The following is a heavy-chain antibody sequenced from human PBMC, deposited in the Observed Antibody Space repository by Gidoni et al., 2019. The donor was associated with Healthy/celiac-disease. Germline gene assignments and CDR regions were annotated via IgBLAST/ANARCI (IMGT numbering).Heavy chain of an antibody. D-gene: IGHD3-3*01. CDR3: ARHSGDFWSGYSTAYGMDV. Sequence: QLQLQESGPGLVKPSETLSLTCTVSGGSISSSRYYWGWIRQPPGKGLEWIGSIYYSGSTYYNPSLKSRVTISVDTSKNQFSLKLSSVTAADTAVYYCARHSGDFWSGYSTAYGMDVWGQGTTVTVSS. CDR2: IYYSGST. J-gene: IGHJ6*02. V-gene: IGHV4-39*01. CDR1: GGSISSSRYY.